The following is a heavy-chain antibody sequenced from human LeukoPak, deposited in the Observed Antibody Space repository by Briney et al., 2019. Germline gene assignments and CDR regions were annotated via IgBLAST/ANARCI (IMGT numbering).Heavy chain of an antibody. Sequence: SETLSLTCAVSGYSISSGYYWGWIRQPPGKGLEWIGSIYHSGSTYYNPSLKSRVTISVDTSKNQFSLKLSSVTAADTAVYYCAGDDYFWSGYSQVDDAFDIWGQGTMVTVSS. D-gene: IGHD3-3*01. V-gene: IGHV4-38-2*02. CDR1: GYSISSGYY. J-gene: IGHJ3*02. CDR2: IYHSGST. CDR3: AGDDYFWSGYSQVDDAFDI.